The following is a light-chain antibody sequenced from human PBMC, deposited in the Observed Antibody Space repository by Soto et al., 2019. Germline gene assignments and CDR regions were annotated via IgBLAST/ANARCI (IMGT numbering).Light chain of an antibody. J-gene: IGKJ5*01. CDR3: HSRA. Sequence: DIQMTQSPSTLSASVGDRVTITCRASQSISSWLAWYQQKPGKAPKLLIYDASTLESGVPSRFSGSGSETEFTLTISRLQPDDFATYFCHSRAFGQGTRLE. V-gene: IGKV1-5*01. CDR2: DAS. CDR1: QSISSW.